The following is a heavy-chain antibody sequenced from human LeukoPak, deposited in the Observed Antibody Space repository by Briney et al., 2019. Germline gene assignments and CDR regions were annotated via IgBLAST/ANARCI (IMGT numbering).Heavy chain of an antibody. CDR3: AKGPGRDY. CDR2: ISWNSGSI. D-gene: IGHD2-2*01. Sequence: PGGSLRLSCAASGFTFDDYAMHWVRQAPGKGLEWVSGISWNSGSIGYADSVKGRFTISRDNAKNSLYLQMNSLRAEDTALYYCAKGPGRDYWGQGTLVTVSS. J-gene: IGHJ4*02. CDR1: GFTFDDYA. V-gene: IGHV3-9*01.